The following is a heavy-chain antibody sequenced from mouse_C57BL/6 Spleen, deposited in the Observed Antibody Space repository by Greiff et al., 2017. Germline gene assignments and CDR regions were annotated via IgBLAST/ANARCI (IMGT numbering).Heavy chain of an antibody. CDR1: GFTFSDYG. V-gene: IGHV5-17*01. Sequence: EVMLVESGGGLVKPGGSLKLSCAASGFTFSDYGMHWVRQAPEKGLEWVAYISSGSSTIYYADKVKGRFTISRDNAKNTLFLQMTSLRSEDTAMYYCARSYYGSGYEAWFADRGQGALVTVSA. CDR2: ISSGSSTI. J-gene: IGHJ3*01. D-gene: IGHD1-1*01. CDR3: ARSYYGSGYEAWFAD.